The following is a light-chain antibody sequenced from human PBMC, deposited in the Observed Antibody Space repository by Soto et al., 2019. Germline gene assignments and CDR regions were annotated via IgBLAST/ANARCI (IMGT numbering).Light chain of an antibody. Sequence: EIVLTQSPATLSLSPGERATLSCRASQSVHNYLAWYQQKPGKAPRLLIYDASSRATGITVRFSGRGSWTDFTLTISSLEPEDFAVDYCQHRSNWPLTFGGGTKVEIK. CDR1: QSVHNY. CDR3: QHRSNWPLT. V-gene: IGKV3-11*01. CDR2: DAS. J-gene: IGKJ4*01.